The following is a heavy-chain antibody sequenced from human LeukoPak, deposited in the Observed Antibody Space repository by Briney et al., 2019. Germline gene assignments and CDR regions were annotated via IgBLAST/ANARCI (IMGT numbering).Heavy chain of an antibody. CDR2: ISSSSSTI. Sequence: GGSLRLSCAASGFTFSSYSMNWVRQAPGKGLEWVSYISSSSSTIYYADSVKARFTISRDNAKNSLYLQMNSLRAEDTAVYYCARESKQQWEEGGHDFDYWGQGTLVTVSS. V-gene: IGHV3-48*01. CDR1: GFTFSSYS. J-gene: IGHJ4*02. CDR3: ARESKQQWEEGGHDFDY. D-gene: IGHD1-26*01.